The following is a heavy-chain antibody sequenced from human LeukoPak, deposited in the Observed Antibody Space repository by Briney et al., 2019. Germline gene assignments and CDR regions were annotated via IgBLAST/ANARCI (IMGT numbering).Heavy chain of an antibody. D-gene: IGHD3-16*01. J-gene: IGHJ6*02. V-gene: IGHV3-30*03. CDR2: VSKDGSNE. CDR3: ARVETDIITRPPQIYYYYYGMDV. CDR1: GFPFSGYG. Sequence: GRSLRLSCVASGFPFSGYGMHWVRQAPGMGLEWLAVVSKDGSNEWHADSVKGRFTISRDNAKNSLYLQMNSLRAEDRAVYYCARVETDIITRPPQIYYYYYGMDVWGQGTTVTVSS.